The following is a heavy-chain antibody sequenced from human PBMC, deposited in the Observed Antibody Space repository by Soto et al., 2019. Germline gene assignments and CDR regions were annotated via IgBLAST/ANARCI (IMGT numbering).Heavy chain of an antibody. CDR1: GDSVSNDSYY. D-gene: IGHD3-16*01. CDR3: ARSQRGRTAFTFDY. CDR2: IYYSETT. Sequence: SETLSLTWAVSGDSVSNDSYYWSWILHPPGNGLEWIGYIYYSETTNYNSYLKSRLSLSVDMSKNQFSLKLASVTAADTAVYFCARSQRGRTAFTFDYWGQGALFTVSS. V-gene: IGHV4-61*01. J-gene: IGHJ4*02.